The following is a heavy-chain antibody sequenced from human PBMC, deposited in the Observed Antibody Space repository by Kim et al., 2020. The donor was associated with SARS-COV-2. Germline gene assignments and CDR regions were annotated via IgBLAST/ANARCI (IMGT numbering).Heavy chain of an antibody. CDR2: ISYDGSNK. CDR3: AKLEDSSSWKSFDY. CDR1: GFTFSSYG. V-gene: IGHV3-30*18. J-gene: IGHJ4*02. D-gene: IGHD6-13*01. Sequence: GGSLRLSCAASGFTFSSYGMHWVRQAPGKGLEWVVVISYDGSNKYYADSVKGRFTISRDNSKNTLYLQMNSLRAEDTAVYYCAKLEDSSSWKSFDYWGQGSLVTISS.